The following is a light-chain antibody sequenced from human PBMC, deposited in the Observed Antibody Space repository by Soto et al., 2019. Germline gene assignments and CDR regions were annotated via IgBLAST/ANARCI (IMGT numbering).Light chain of an antibody. CDR2: DAS. Sequence: EIRMTQSPATLSVSPGERATLSCRASQSVSTNYLAWYQQKPGLAPRLLIYDASSRATGISDRFSGSGSGTDFTLTISRLEPEDFAVYYCQQYGSSPSFGGGTKVDIK. CDR3: QQYGSSPS. J-gene: IGKJ4*01. V-gene: IGKV3D-20*01. CDR1: QSVSTNY.